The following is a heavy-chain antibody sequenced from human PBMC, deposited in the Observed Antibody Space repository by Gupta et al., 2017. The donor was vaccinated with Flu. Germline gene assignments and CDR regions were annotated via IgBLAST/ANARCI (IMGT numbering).Heavy chain of an antibody. CDR3: ARETLLSDIVVVPAAGFDP. J-gene: IGHJ5*02. Sequence: EVQLVESGGGLVKPGGSLSLSCAASGFTFSSYSLNWVRQAPGKGLELVSSISSSSSYIYYADSVKGRFTISRDNAKNSLYLQMNSLRAEDTAVYYCARETLLSDIVVVPAAGFDPWGQGTLVTVSS. CDR2: ISSSSSYI. D-gene: IGHD2-2*01. CDR1: GFTFSSYS. V-gene: IGHV3-21*01.